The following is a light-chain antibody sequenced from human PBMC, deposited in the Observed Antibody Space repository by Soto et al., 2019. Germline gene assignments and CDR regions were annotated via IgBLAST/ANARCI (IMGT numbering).Light chain of an antibody. J-gene: IGLJ2*01. CDR1: SSDVGGYNY. Sequence: QSALTQPASVSGSPGQSITISCTGTSSDVGGYNYVSWYQQHPGKAPKLMIYKVSNRPSGVSNRFSGSKSGNTASLTISGLQAEDEADYYCSSYTSSNTPVVFGGGTKVTVL. V-gene: IGLV2-14*01. CDR2: KVS. CDR3: SSYTSSNTPVV.